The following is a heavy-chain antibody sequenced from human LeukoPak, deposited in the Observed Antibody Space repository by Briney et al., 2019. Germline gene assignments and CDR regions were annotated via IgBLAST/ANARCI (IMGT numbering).Heavy chain of an antibody. D-gene: IGHD4-23*01. V-gene: IGHV1-8*01. J-gene: IGHJ4*02. CDR3: ARRGPYGGKVFDY. CDR2: MNTNSGNT. CDR1: GYPFTSYN. Sequence: ASVKVSCKASGYPFTSYNVNWVRQATGQGLEWMGWMNTNSGNTGYSQNFQGRVTITADESTSTAYMELSSLRSEDTAVYYCARRGPYGGKVFDYWGQGTLVTVSS.